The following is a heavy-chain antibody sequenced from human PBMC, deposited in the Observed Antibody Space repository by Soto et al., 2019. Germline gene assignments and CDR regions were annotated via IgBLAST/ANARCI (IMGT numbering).Heavy chain of an antibody. CDR3: ARHVGPAAVYFDY. D-gene: IGHD6-13*01. CDR2: IYPGDSDT. CDR1: GYRFTSYW. Sequence: GESLKISGKGSGYRFTSYWIGWVRQMPGKGLEWMGIIYPGDSDTRYSPSFQGQVTISADKSISTAYLQWSSLKASDTAMYYCARHVGPAAVYFDYWGQGTLVTV. J-gene: IGHJ4*02. V-gene: IGHV5-51*01.